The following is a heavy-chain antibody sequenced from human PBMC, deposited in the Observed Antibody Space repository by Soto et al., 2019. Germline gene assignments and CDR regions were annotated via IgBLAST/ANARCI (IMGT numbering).Heavy chain of an antibody. D-gene: IGHD6-13*01. CDR2: IIPIFGTA. V-gene: IGHV1-69*13. CDR1: GYTFTGYY. J-gene: IGHJ6*02. CDR3: ARVFGAAAGTGIQRYYGMDV. Sequence: SVKVSCKASGYTFTGYYMHWVRQAPGQGLEWMGGIIPIFGTADYAQKFQGRVTITAGESTSTAYMELSSLRSEDTAVYYCARVFGAAAGTGIQRYYGMDVWGQGTTVTVSS.